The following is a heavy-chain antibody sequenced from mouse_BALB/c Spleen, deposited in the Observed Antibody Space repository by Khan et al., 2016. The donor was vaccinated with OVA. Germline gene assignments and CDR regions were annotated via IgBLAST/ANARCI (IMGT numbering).Heavy chain of an antibody. CDR1: GYPFTDYN. V-gene: IGHV1-18*01. CDR2: ITPNNGGT. J-gene: IGHJ3*01. D-gene: IGHD1-1*01. CDR3: ARGGFGSPFAY. Sequence: VRLQQSGPELVKPGASVKIPCKASGYPFTDYNMDWVKQSHGNSLEWIGDITPNNGGTIYNQKFKGKATLTVDQSSSTAYMEFRSLTSEDTAVYYCARGGFGSPFAYWGQGTLVTVSA.